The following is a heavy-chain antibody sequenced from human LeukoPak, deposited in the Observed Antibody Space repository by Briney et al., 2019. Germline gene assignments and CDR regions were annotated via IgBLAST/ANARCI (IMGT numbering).Heavy chain of an antibody. D-gene: IGHD5-18*01. J-gene: IGHJ5*02. CDR1: GGSISSGGYY. CDR2: IYYSGST. V-gene: IGHV4-31*03. Sequence: SQTLSLTCTVSGGSISSGGYYWSWIRQHPGKGLEWIGYIYYSGSTHYNPSLKSRVTISVDTSKNQFSLKLSSVTAADTAVYYCASGGYSYGSDWFDPWGQGTLVTVSS. CDR3: ASGGYSYGSDWFDP.